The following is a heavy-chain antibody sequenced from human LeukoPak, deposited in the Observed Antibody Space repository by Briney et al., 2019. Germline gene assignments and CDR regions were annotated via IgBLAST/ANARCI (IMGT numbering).Heavy chain of an antibody. CDR1: GGSISSSSYY. Sequence: SETLSLTCTVSGGSISSSSYYWGWIRQPPGKGLEWIGSIYYSGSTYYNPSLKSRVTISVDTSKNQFSLKLSSVTAADTAVYYCAREGIVVVPAARSWFDPWGQGTLVTVSS. J-gene: IGHJ5*02. V-gene: IGHV4-39*07. D-gene: IGHD2-2*01. CDR3: AREGIVVVPAARSWFDP. CDR2: IYYSGST.